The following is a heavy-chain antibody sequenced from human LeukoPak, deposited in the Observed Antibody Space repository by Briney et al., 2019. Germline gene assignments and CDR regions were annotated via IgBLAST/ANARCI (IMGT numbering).Heavy chain of an antibody. CDR2: IGSRNIYI. J-gene: IGHJ4*02. CDR1: GFTFRTFG. CDR3: ARVSLVRKVVLTVSDF. Sequence: PGESLRLSCAASGFTFRTFGMNWVRQAPGKGLEWVSSIGSRNIYIYYADSVKGRFTISRDDARNSLYLQMNSLRAEDTAVYYCARVSLVRKVVLTVSDFWGPGTLVTVSS. D-gene: IGHD4-17*01. V-gene: IGHV3-21*01.